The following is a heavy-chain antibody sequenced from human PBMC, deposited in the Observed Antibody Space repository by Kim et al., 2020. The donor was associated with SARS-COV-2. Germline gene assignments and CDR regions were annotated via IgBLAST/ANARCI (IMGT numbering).Heavy chain of an antibody. V-gene: IGHV3-30*07. D-gene: IGHD5-18*01. J-gene: IGHJ4*02. Sequence: DSVKGRLTISRDNSKNTLYLQMNSLRAEDTAVYYCARDMPFNVDTAMPFDYWGQGTLVTVSS. CDR3: ARDMPFNVDTAMPFDY.